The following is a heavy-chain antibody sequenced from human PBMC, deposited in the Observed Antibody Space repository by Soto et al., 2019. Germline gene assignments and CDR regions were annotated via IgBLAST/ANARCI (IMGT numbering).Heavy chain of an antibody. J-gene: IGHJ4*02. CDR3: ASGGSDGDYVGEALKVGYYFDY. V-gene: IGHV4-39*01. CDR1: GGSISSSSYY. Sequence: PSETLSLTCTVSGGSISSSSYYWGWIRQPPGKGLEWIGSIYYSGSTYYNPSLKSRVTISVDTSKNQFSLKLSSVTAADTAVYYCASGGSDGDYVGEALKVGYYFDYWGQGTLVTVSS. CDR2: IYYSGST. D-gene: IGHD4-17*01.